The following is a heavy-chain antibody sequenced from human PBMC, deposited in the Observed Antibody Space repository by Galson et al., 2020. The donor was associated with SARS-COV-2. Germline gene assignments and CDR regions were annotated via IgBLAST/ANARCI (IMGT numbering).Heavy chain of an antibody. CDR1: GGSISSYY. Sequence: SETLSLTCTVSGGSISSYYWSWIRQPPGKGLEWIGYIYYSGSTNYNPSLKSRVTISVDTSKNQFSLKLSSVTAADTAMYYCARVDFWSGYYHAFDIWGQGTMVTVSS. V-gene: IGHV4-59*01. D-gene: IGHD3-3*01. CDR3: ARVDFWSGYYHAFDI. CDR2: IYYSGST. J-gene: IGHJ3*02.